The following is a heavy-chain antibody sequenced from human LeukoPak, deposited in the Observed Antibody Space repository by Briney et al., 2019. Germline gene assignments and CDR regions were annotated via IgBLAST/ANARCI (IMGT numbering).Heavy chain of an antibody. V-gene: IGHV3-7*01. CDR1: GFTCSSYW. CDR3: ARIRRGWSQNWDY. D-gene: IGHD6-19*01. CDR2: IKQDGSEK. J-gene: IGHJ4*02. Sequence: GGFLRLSCAASGFTCSSYWMSWVRQAPGKGLEWVANIKQDGSEKYYVDSVKGRFTISRDNAKNSLYLQMNSLRAEDTAVYYCARIRRGWSQNWDYWGQGTLVTVSS.